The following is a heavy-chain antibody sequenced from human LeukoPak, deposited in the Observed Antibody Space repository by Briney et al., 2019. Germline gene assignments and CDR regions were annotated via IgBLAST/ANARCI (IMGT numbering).Heavy chain of an antibody. CDR1: GYTFTSYY. CDR3: ARDHDYSNSDKNYFDY. CDR2: INPSGGST. Sequence: ASVKLSCKASGYTFTSYYMHWVRQAPGQGLEWMGIINPSGGSTSYAQKFQGRVTMTRDMSTSTVYMELSSLRSEDTAVYYCARDHDYSNSDKNYFDYWGQGTLVTVSS. V-gene: IGHV1-46*01. D-gene: IGHD4-11*01. J-gene: IGHJ4*02.